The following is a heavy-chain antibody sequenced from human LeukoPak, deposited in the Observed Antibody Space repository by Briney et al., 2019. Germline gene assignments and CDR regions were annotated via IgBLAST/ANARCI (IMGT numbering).Heavy chain of an antibody. V-gene: IGHV3-30*01. J-gene: IGHJ4*02. CDR3: ARGRGDTYGYYFDY. CDR2: ISYDGSNK. Sequence: GGSLRLSCAASGFTFSSYAMHWVRQAPGKGLEWVAVISYDGSNKYYADSVNGRFTISRDNSKNTLYLQMNSLRAEDTAVYFCARGRGDTYGYYFDYWGQGTLVTLSS. D-gene: IGHD5-18*01. CDR1: GFTFSSYA.